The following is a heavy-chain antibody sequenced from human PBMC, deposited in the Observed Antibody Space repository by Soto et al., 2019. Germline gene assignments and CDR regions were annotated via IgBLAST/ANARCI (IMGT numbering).Heavy chain of an antibody. J-gene: IGHJ4*02. CDR1: VGSITNSSSY. CDR2: IYYSGIR. Sequence: SETLSLTCTVSVGSITNSSSYWSWIRQPPGKGLEWMGSIYYSGIRYNNPSLKSRVTMSVDTSKNQFSLRLTSVTAADTAVYYCARDRMTTYGSGKLHYFDYWGQGTPVTVSS. V-gene: IGHV4-39*02. CDR3: ARDRMTTYGSGKLHYFDY. D-gene: IGHD1-1*01.